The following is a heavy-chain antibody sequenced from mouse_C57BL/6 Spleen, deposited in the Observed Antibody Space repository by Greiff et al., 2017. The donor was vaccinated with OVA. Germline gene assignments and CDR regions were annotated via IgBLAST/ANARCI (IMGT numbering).Heavy chain of an antibody. CDR2: IWSGGST. D-gene: IGHD1-1*01. V-gene: IGHV2-2*01. CDR3: ARNHYYGSSLYAMDY. J-gene: IGHJ4*01. CDR1: GFSFTSYG. Sequence: QVHVKQSGPGLVQPSQSLSITCTVSGFSFTSYGVHWVRQSPGKGLEWLGVIWSGGSTDYNAAFISRLSISKDNSKSQVFFKMNSLQADDTAIYYCARNHYYGSSLYAMDYWGQGTSVTVSS.